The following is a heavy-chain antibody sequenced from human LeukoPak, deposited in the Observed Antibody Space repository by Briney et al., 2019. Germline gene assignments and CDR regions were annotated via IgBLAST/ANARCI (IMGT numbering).Heavy chain of an antibody. CDR1: GYTFTGYY. D-gene: IGHD5-24*01. Sequence: ASVKVSCKVSGYTFTGYYMHWVRQAPGQGLEWMGWINPNSGGTNYAQKFQGRVTMTRDTSISTAYMELSRLRSDDTAVYYCARDNSRDGYNLLDYWGQGPLVTVSS. CDR3: ARDNSRDGYNLLDY. V-gene: IGHV1-2*02. CDR2: INPNSGGT. J-gene: IGHJ4*02.